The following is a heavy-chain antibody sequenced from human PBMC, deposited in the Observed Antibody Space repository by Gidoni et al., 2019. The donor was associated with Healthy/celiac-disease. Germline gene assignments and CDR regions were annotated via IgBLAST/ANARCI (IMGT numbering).Heavy chain of an antibody. Sequence: EVQLVESGGGLVKPGGSLRLSCAASGFTFSNAWMSWVRQAPGKGLEWVGRIKSKTEGGTTDYAAPVKGRFTISRDDSKNTLYLQMNSLKTEDTAVYYCTTISRAAGKEYYFDYWGQGTLVTVSS. V-gene: IGHV3-15*01. CDR3: TTISRAAGKEYYFDY. J-gene: IGHJ4*02. CDR1: GFTFSNAW. CDR2: IKSKTEGGTT. D-gene: IGHD6-13*01.